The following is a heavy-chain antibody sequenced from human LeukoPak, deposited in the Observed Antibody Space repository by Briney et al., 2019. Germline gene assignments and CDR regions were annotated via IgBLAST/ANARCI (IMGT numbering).Heavy chain of an antibody. Sequence: AAVKVSCKASGYTFTSYGISWVRQAPGQGLEWMGWISAYNGNTNYAQKLKGRVTMTTDTSTSTAYMALRRMRSDDTAVYYCEREEGYGDYLSPHFDYWGQGTLVTVSS. CDR3: EREEGYGDYLSPHFDY. V-gene: IGHV1-18*01. CDR1: GYTFTSYG. CDR2: ISAYNGNT. D-gene: IGHD4-17*01. J-gene: IGHJ4*02.